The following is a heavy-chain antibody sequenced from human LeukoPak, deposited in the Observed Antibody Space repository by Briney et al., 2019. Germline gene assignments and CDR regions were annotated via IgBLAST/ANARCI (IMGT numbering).Heavy chain of an antibody. D-gene: IGHD4-17*01. J-gene: IGHJ4*02. CDR2: IGTAGDT. V-gene: IGHV3-13*01. CDR3: ARVDYGDYFFDY. CDR1: GFTFSSYS. Sequence: GGSLRLSCAASGFTFSSYSMNWVRQAPGKGLEWVSAIGTAGDTYYPGSVKGRFTISRENAKNSLYLQMNSLRAEDTAVYYCARVDYGDYFFDYWGQGTLVTVSS.